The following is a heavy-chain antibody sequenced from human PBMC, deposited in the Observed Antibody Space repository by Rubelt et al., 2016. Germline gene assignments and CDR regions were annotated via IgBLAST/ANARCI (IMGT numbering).Heavy chain of an antibody. CDR2: LSASGGTT. Sequence: EVQLVESGGGQVQPGGSLKLSCEASGFTFSSYAMTWVRQAPGKGLEWVSALSASGGTTYYAASVRGRFTISRDNSKNTLHLQMDSLRGEDTATYYCAKDHSRDGPGAWGQGTLVTVSS. J-gene: IGHJ5*02. CDR3: AKDHSRDGPGA. V-gene: IGHV3-23*04. CDR1: GFTFSSYA. D-gene: IGHD5-24*01.